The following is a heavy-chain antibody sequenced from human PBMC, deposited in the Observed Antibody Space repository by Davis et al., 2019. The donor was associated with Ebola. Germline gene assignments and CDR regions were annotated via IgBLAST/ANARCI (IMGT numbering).Heavy chain of an antibody. Sequence: ASVKVSCKASGYTFTSYAMHWVRQAPGQRLEWMGWINAGNGNTKYSQKFQGRVTITRDTSASTAYMELSSLRSEDATVYYCARSTVYNTGFDYWGQGTLVTVSS. CDR3: ARSTVYNTGFDY. CDR2: INAGNGNT. CDR1: GYTFTSYA. V-gene: IGHV1-3*01. D-gene: IGHD3-3*01. J-gene: IGHJ4*02.